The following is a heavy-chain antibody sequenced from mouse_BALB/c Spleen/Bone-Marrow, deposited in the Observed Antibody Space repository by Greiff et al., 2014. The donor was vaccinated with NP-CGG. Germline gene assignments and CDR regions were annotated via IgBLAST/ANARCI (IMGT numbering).Heavy chain of an antibody. Sequence: VKVVESGPGLVAPSQSLSITCTVSGFSLTTYGVHWVRQPPGKGLEWLGVIWAGGSTNYNSALMSRLSISKDNSKSQVFLKMNSLQTDDTAMYYCARVHYDYVLFDYWGQGTTLTVSS. CDR3: ARVHYDYVLFDY. D-gene: IGHD2-4*01. V-gene: IGHV2-9*02. J-gene: IGHJ2*01. CDR2: IWAGGST. CDR1: GFSLTTYG.